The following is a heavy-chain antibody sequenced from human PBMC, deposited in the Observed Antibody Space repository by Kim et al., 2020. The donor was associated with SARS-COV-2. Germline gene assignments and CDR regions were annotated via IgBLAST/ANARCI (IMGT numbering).Heavy chain of an antibody. CDR1: GYSFTSYW. Sequence: GESLKISCKGSGYSFTSYWISWVRQMPGKGLEWMGSIDPSDSYTNYSPSFQGHVTISADKSTSTAYLQWSSLKASDTAMYYCARHEGIAVAIDYWGQGTLVTVSS. J-gene: IGHJ4*02. D-gene: IGHD6-19*01. V-gene: IGHV5-10-1*01. CDR2: IDPSDSYT. CDR3: ARHEGIAVAIDY.